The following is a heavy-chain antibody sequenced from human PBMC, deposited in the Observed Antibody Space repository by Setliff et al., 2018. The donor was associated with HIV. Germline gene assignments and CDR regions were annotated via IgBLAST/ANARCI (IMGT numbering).Heavy chain of an antibody. CDR1: GFSFSKYS. D-gene: IGHD4-17*01. V-gene: IGHV3-48*01. J-gene: IGHJ4*02. CDR3: ARGSHDATSVTTPFDY. Sequence: PGGSLRLSCVGSGFSFSKYSMNWVRQAPGKGLEWISYISDTSSTIFYSDSVRGRFTISRDNANNLLFLQMDSLRGDDTAIYFCARGSHDATSVTTPFDYWGQGTLVTVSS. CDR2: ISDTSSTI.